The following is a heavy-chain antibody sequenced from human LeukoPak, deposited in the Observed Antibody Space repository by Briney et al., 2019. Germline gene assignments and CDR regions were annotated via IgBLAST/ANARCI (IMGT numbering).Heavy chain of an antibody. CDR2: VFHTGDT. V-gene: IGHV4-59*08. J-gene: IGHJ4*02. CDR3: ARHPFATPFDH. CDR1: GDSINSFY. Sequence: SETLSLTCAVSGDSINSFYWSWIRQPPGKGLEWIGYVFHTGDTNSNPSLKSRVTVSLDTSTSQVSLRLTSATAADTAVYYCARHPFATPFDHWGRGILVTVSS. D-gene: IGHD2-15*01.